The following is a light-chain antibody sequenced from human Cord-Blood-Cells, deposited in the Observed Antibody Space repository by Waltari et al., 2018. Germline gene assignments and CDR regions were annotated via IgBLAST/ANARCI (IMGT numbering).Light chain of an antibody. CDR3: SSYTSSSTVV. Sequence: QSALNQPASVSGSPGQSITISCTGTRSDVGGYNYVSWYQQHRGKAPKLMIYAVSNRPAGVSKRFSGSKSGNTASLTISGLQAEDEADYYCSSYTSSSTVVVGGGTKLTVL. CDR2: AVS. V-gene: IGLV2-14*01. CDR1: RSDVGGYNY. J-gene: IGLJ2*01.